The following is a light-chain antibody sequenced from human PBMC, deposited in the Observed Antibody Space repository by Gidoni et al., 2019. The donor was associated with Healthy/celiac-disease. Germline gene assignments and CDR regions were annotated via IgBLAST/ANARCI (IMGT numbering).Light chain of an antibody. Sequence: EIVLTQSPAPLSLSPGERATLACRASQNLSSYFAWYQQNPGQAPRRPIYDASNRATGIPARFSGSGSGTDFTLTISSLEPEDFAVYYCQQRSNWPPITFGQGTRLEIK. CDR2: DAS. CDR1: QNLSSY. J-gene: IGKJ5*01. CDR3: QQRSNWPPIT. V-gene: IGKV3-11*01.